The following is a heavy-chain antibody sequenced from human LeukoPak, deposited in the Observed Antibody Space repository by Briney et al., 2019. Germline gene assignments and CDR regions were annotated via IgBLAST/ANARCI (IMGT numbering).Heavy chain of an antibody. CDR2: IYYSGST. D-gene: IGHD4-11*01. J-gene: IGHJ5*02. CDR1: GGSISSYY. CDR3: ARYYYSNYPNWFDP. V-gene: IGHV4-59*01. Sequence: SETLSLTCTVSGGSISSYYWSWIRQPPGKGLEWIGYIYYSGSTNYNPSLKSRVTISVDTSKNQLSLKLSSVTAADTAVYYCARYYYSNYPNWFDPWGQGTLVTVSS.